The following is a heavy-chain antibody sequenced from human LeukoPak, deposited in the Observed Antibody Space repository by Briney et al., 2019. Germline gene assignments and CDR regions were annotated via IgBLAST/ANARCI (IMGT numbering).Heavy chain of an antibody. J-gene: IGHJ2*01. D-gene: IGHD5-12*01. CDR3: ARGVPTILYWYFDL. CDR1: GFSFSAYS. V-gene: IGHV3-7*02. Sequence: PGGSLRLSCAASGFSFSAYSMNWVRQAPGKGLEWVANIKQDGSEKYYVDSVRGRFTISRDNAKNSLYLQMNSLRAEDTAVYYCARGVPTILYWYFDLWGRGTLVTVSS. CDR2: IKQDGSEK.